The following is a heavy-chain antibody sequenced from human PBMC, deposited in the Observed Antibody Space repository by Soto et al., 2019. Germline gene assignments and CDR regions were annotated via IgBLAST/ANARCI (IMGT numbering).Heavy chain of an antibody. V-gene: IGHV4-39*01. Sequence: PSETLSLTCTVSGGSISSSSYYWGWIRQPPGKGLEWIGSIYYSGSTYYNPSLKSRVTISVDTSKNQFSLKLSSVTAADTAVYYCARHVVVSSPTQWLENWFDPWGQGTLVTVSS. CDR3: ARHVVVSSPTQWLENWFDP. CDR1: GGSISSSSYY. J-gene: IGHJ5*02. D-gene: IGHD6-19*01. CDR2: IYYSGST.